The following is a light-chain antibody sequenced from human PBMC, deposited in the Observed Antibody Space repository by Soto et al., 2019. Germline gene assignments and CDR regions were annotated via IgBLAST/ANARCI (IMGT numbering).Light chain of an antibody. CDR3: QQYYSYPLT. V-gene: IGKV1-8*01. CDR1: QGISSY. J-gene: IGKJ3*01. CDR2: AAS. Sequence: AIRMTQSPSSLSASTGDRVTITCRASQGISSYLAWYQQKPGKAPKLLIYAASTLQSGVPSRFSGSGSGTDFTLTISNLQSEDFATYYCQQYYSYPLTFGPGTKVDIK.